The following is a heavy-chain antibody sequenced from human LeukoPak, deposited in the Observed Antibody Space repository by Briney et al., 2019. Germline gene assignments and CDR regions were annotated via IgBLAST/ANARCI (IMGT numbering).Heavy chain of an antibody. D-gene: IGHD6-19*01. CDR1: GFTFTNYA. CDR2: ISGSGGST. CDR3: AKAKGSGLKYYFDY. J-gene: IGHJ4*02. Sequence: GGSLRLSCAASGFTFTNYAMSWVRQAPGEGLEWVSAISGSGGSTYYADSVKGRFTISRDNSKNTLYLQMNSLRAEDTAVYYCAKAKGSGLKYYFDYWGQGTLVTVSS. V-gene: IGHV3-23*01.